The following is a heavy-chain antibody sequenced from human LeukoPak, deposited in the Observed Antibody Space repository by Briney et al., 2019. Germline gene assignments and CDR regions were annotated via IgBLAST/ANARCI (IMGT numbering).Heavy chain of an antibody. CDR1: GFTFSSYW. CDR3: VRSGGGFDY. D-gene: IGHD1-1*01. J-gene: IGHJ4*02. V-gene: IGHV3-74*01. Sequence: GGSLRLSCVASGFTFSSYWMHWVRQVPGKGLVWVSHINNDGSDTTYADSVKGRFSISRDNAKSTLFLQMNSLQAEDTATYYCVRSGGGFDYWGQGTLVTVSS. CDR2: INNDGSDT.